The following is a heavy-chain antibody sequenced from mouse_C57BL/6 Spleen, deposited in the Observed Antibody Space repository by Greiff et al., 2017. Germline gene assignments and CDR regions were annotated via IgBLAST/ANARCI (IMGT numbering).Heavy chain of an antibody. CDR3: ARRKGITTVVAEGYFDG. D-gene: IGHD1-1*01. V-gene: IGHV1-69*01. J-gene: IGHJ1*03. CDR2: IDPSDSYT. CDR1: GYTFTRYW. Sequence: QQSCKASGYTFTRYWMHWVKQRPGQGLEWIGEIDPSDSYTSYNQKLKGKPTLTVDKSSSTAYMQLSSLTSEDDAVYYCARRKGITTVVAEGYFDGWGTGTTVTVSS.